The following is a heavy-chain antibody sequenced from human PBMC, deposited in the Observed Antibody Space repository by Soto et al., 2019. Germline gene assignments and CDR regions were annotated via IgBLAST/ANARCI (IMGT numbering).Heavy chain of an antibody. CDR2: IYSGGST. CDR1: GFTVSSNY. D-gene: IGHD1-1*01. CDR3: ARARAFLETYAFDI. V-gene: IGHV3-53*04. J-gene: IGHJ3*02. Sequence: EVQLVESGGGLVQPGGSLRLSCAASGFTVSSNYMSWVRQAPGKGLEWVSVIYSGGSTYYADSVKGRFTISRHNSKNTLYLQMNSLRAEDTAVYYCARARAFLETYAFDIWGQGTMVTVSS.